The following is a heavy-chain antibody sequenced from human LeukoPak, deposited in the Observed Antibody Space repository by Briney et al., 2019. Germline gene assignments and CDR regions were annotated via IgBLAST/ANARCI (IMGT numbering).Heavy chain of an antibody. D-gene: IGHD6-13*01. Sequence: GGSLRLSCAASGFTFSTYAMTWVRQAPGKGLEWVSTITNTGSNTYYADSVKGRFTISRDNSKNTLYLQINSLRVEGTAIYYCAKAPMEDSWYIHFDFWGQGTLVTVSS. V-gene: IGHV3-23*01. CDR1: GFTFSTYA. CDR2: ITNTGSNT. CDR3: AKAPMEDSWYIHFDF. J-gene: IGHJ4*02.